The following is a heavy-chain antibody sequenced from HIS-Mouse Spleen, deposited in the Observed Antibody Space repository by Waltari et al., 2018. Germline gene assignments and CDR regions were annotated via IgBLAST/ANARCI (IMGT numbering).Heavy chain of an antibody. CDR3: ASETPYSSSSYDWYFDL. V-gene: IGHV4-39*07. Sequence: GSISSSSYYLGGIRQPPGKGLEWIGSICYSGSTYSNPSHKSPVTISVDTSKNQFSLKLSSVTAADTAVYYCASETPYSSSSYDWYFDLWGRGTLVTVSS. CDR2: ICYSGST. J-gene: IGHJ2*01. CDR1: GSISSSSYY. D-gene: IGHD6-13*01.